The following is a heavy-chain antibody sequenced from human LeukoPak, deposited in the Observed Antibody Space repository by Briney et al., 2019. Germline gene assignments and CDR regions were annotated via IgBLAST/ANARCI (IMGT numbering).Heavy chain of an antibody. CDR2: ISSSGSTI. CDR3: AELGITMIGGV. J-gene: IGHJ6*04. CDR1: GFTFSSYE. V-gene: IGHV3-48*03. D-gene: IGHD3-10*02. Sequence: PGGSLGLSCAASGFTFSSYEMNWVRQAPGKGLEWVSYISSSGSTIYYADSVKGRLTISRDNAKNSLYLQMNSLRAEDTAVYYCAELGITMIGGVWGKGTTVTISS.